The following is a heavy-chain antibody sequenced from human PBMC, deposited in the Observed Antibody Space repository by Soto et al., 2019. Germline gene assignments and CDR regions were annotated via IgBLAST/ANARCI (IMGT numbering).Heavy chain of an antibody. V-gene: IGHV1-69*02. CDR3: ARVSVRGFNWFDP. D-gene: IGHD3-10*01. J-gene: IGHJ5*02. Sequence: GASVKVSCKASGGTFSSYTISWVRHAPGQGLEWMGRIIPNLGIANYAQKFQGRVTITADKSTSTAYMELSSLRSEDTAVYYCARVSVRGFNWFDPWGQGTLVTVS. CDR1: GGTFSSYT. CDR2: IIPNLGIA.